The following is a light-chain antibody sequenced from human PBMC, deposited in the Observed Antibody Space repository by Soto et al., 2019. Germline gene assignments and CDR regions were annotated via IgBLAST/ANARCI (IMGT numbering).Light chain of an antibody. Sequence: DIQMTQSPSTLSAFVGDRVTITCRASHSISSCLAWYQQKPGKAPKLLIYKASSLESGVPSRFSGSGSGTEVSLTTSSLQPDDFAADYCQQHDKCSATFGQGTKVDIK. CDR1: HSISSC. CDR2: KAS. CDR3: QQHDKCSAT. J-gene: IGKJ1*01. V-gene: IGKV1-5*03.